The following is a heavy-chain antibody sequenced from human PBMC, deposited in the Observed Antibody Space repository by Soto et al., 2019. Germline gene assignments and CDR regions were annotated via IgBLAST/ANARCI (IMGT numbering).Heavy chain of an antibody. V-gene: IGHV3-30*01. CDR3: TRDRSLTVVVAGY. CDR1: GFTFRSYA. CDR2: ISHDGSDQ. Sequence: LRLSCAASGFTFRSYAMHWVRQAPGKGLEWVSFISHDGSDQYYADSVKGRFTISRDNSKNTVYLQMNSLRPDDTAVYYCTRDRSLTVVVAGYWGLGTLVTVSS. D-gene: IGHD2-15*01. J-gene: IGHJ4*02.